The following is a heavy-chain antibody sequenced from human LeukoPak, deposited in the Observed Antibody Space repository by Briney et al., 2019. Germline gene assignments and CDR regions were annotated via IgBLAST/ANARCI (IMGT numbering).Heavy chain of an antibody. D-gene: IGHD3-16*01. CDR3: IRDLFDDYSLDF. J-gene: IGHJ4*02. CDR2: INSDSRLM. CDR1: GFTFSSYS. V-gene: IGHV3-21*01. Sequence: GGSLRLSCAASGFTFSSYSMNWVRQAPGKGLEWVSSINSDSRLMYYAESVKGRFTISRDNARNSLYLQMNSLRAEDTAVYYCIRDLFDDYSLDFWGQGALVTVSS.